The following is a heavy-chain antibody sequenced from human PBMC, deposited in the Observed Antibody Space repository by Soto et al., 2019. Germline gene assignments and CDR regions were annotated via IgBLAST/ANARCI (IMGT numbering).Heavy chain of an antibody. CDR3: GTDRWGGAFVM. CDR1: GFSFSDSY. J-gene: IGHJ3*02. D-gene: IGHD7-27*01. V-gene: IGHV3-11*06. Sequence: PGGSLRLSCAASGFSFSDSYMSWVRQAPGKGLEWVAYISGSSGYTGYADSVKGRFTISRDNAKNSLYLQMNSLRVEDTAVYYCGTDRWGGAFVMWGQGTMVNVSS. CDR2: ISGSSGYT.